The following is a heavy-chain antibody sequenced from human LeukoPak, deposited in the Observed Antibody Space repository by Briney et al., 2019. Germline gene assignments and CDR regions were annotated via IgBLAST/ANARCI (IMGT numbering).Heavy chain of an antibody. Sequence: GGSLRLSCAASEFMFSSYTMAWVRQAPGKGLEWVSLISAGGRSTYSADSVKGRFTISTDRSRNTLYLQMNSLRAEDTARYYCARYCGSTSCSTFSSYFGMDVWGLGTMVTVSS. J-gene: IGHJ6*02. CDR3: ARYCGSTSCSTFSSYFGMDV. D-gene: IGHD2-2*01. CDR1: EFMFSSYT. V-gene: IGHV3-23*01. CDR2: ISAGGRST.